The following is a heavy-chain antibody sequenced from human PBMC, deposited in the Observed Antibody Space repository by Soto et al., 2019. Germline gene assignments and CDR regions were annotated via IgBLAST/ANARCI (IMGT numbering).Heavy chain of an antibody. J-gene: IGHJ4*02. CDR2: ISGSGGST. CDR1: GFTFSSYA. CDR3: AKDNFPGYSGYDTHFDY. D-gene: IGHD5-12*01. V-gene: IGHV3-23*01. Sequence: GGSLRLSCAASGFTFSSYAMSWVRQAPGKGLEWVSAISGSGGSTYYADSVKGRFTISRDNSKNTLYLQMNSLRAEDTSVYYCAKDNFPGYSGYDTHFDYWGQGTLVTVSS.